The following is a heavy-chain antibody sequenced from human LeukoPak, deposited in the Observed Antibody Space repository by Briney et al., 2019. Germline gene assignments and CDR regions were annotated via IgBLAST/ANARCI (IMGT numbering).Heavy chain of an antibody. Sequence: PGGSLRLSCAASEFTFSSYAMHWVRQAPGKGLEWVAVISYDGSHKFYTDSVKGRFTISRDNSKNTLYLQMNSLRAEDTATYYCARDIRNYYDSGAYGWFDPWGQGTLVPVSS. CDR2: ISYDGSHK. V-gene: IGHV3-30*04. CDR1: EFTFSSYA. D-gene: IGHD3-10*01. J-gene: IGHJ5*02. CDR3: ARDIRNYYDSGAYGWFDP.